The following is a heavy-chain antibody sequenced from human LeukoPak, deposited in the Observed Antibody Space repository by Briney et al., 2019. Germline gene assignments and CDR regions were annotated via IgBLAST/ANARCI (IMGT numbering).Heavy chain of an antibody. CDR3: ARGYSSGSYYFDY. J-gene: IGHJ4*02. CDR1: GGTFSSYA. Sequence: SVKVSCKASGGTFSSYAISWVRQAPGQGLEWMGGIIPIFGTANYAQKFQGRATITTDESTSTAYMELSSLRSEDTAVYYCARGYSSGSYYFDYWGQGTLVTVSS. V-gene: IGHV1-69*05. D-gene: IGHD6-25*01. CDR2: IIPIFGTA.